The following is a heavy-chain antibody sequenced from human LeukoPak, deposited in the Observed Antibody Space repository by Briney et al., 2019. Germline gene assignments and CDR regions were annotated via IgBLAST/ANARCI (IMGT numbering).Heavy chain of an antibody. CDR1: GFTFSSYS. D-gene: IGHD2-21*02. V-gene: IGHV3-21*01. Sequence: GGSLRLSCAASGFTFSSYSMNWVRQAPGKGLEWVSSISSSSSYIYYADSVKGRFAISRDNAKNSLYLQMNSLRAEDTAVYYCARSAYCGGDCYSRGYYFDYWGQGTLVTVSS. CDR2: ISSSSSYI. CDR3: ARSAYCGGDCYSRGYYFDY. J-gene: IGHJ4*02.